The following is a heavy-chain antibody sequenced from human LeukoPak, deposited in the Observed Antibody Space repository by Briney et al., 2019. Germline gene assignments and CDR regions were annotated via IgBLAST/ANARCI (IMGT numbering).Heavy chain of an antibody. CDR2: IYHSGST. CDR3: AKSIAAAGTYYFDY. CDR1: GYSISSGYY. J-gene: IGHJ4*02. D-gene: IGHD6-13*01. V-gene: IGHV4-38-2*02. Sequence: SETLSLTCTVSGYSISSGYYWGWIRQPPGKGLEWIGSIYHSGSTYYNPSLKSRVTISVDTSKNQFSLQLNSVTPEDTAVYYCAKSIAAAGTYYFDYWGQGTLVTVSS.